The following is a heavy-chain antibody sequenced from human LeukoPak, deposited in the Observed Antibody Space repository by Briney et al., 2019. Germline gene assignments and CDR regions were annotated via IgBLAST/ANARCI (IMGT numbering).Heavy chain of an antibody. V-gene: IGHV5-51*01. CDR3: ARFSAARPYYFDY. CDR2: IYPGDSDT. D-gene: IGHD6-6*01. J-gene: IGHJ4*02. CDR1: GYTFSNYW. Sequence: PGESLKISCEGSGYTFSNYWIGWVRQMPGKGLEWMGIIYPGDSDTRYSPSFQGQVTISADKSISTAYLQWSSLKASDTAMYYCARFSAARPYYFDYWGQGTLVTVSS.